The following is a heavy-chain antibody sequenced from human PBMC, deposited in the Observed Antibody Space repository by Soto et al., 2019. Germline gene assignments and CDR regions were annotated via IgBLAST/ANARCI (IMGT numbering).Heavy chain of an antibody. D-gene: IGHD2-2*01. CDR3: ASGSCISTSCYYYYYYGMDF. J-gene: IGHJ6*02. Sequence: QVQLVQSGAELKKPGASVKVSCKASGYTFTSYDINWVRQATGQGLEWMGWMNPNSGNTGYAQKFQGRVTMTRHTSISTAYMELSSLRSEDTALYYCASGSCISTSCYYYYYYGMDFCGQGTTVTVSS. CDR2: MNPNSGNT. CDR1: GYTFTSYD. V-gene: IGHV1-8*01.